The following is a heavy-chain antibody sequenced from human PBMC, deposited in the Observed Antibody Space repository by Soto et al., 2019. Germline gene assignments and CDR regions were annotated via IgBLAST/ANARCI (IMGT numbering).Heavy chain of an antibody. D-gene: IGHD3-9*01. J-gene: IGHJ6*02. Sequence: EVQLLESGGGLVQPGGSLRLSCAASGFTFSSYAMSWVRQAPGKGLEWVSAISGSGGSTYYAESVKGRFTISRDNSKNTLYLQMNSLRAEETAVYYCAKNVWGITIFGGMDVWGQGTTVTVSS. V-gene: IGHV3-23*01. CDR1: GFTFSSYA. CDR3: AKNVWGITIFGGMDV. CDR2: ISGSGGST.